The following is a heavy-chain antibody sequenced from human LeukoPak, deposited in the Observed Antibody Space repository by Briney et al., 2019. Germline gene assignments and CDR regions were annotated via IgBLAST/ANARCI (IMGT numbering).Heavy chain of an antibody. CDR2: IYYGGST. CDR3: ARHGGGGESYPRVFDY. CDR1: GGSISPYY. V-gene: IGHV4-59*08. D-gene: IGHD1-26*01. Sequence: SETLSLTCTASGGSISPYYWSWIRQPPGKGLEWIGYIYYGGSTNYNPSLKSRVTISVDTSKNQFSLKLSSVTAADTAMYYCARHGGGGESYPRVFDYWGRGNLVTVSS. J-gene: IGHJ4*02.